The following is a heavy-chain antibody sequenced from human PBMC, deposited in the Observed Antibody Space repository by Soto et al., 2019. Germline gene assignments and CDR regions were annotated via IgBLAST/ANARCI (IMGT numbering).Heavy chain of an antibody. Sequence: EVQLVESGGGLVQPGGSLRLSCAASGFTFSSYWMSWVRQAPGKGLEWVANIKQDGSEKYYVDSVKGRFTISRDNAKNSLYLQMKSLRAEDTAVYYCARDGYSGYDYHLYYWGQGTLVTVSS. CDR1: GFTFSSYW. D-gene: IGHD5-12*01. CDR3: ARDGYSGYDYHLYY. V-gene: IGHV3-7*05. J-gene: IGHJ4*02. CDR2: IKQDGSEK.